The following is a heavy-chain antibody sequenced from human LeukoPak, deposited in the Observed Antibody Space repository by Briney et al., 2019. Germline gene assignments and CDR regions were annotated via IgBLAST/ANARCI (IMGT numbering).Heavy chain of an antibody. CDR1: GFIFSDFA. CDR2: ISYHGNNK. V-gene: IGHV3-30*09. Sequence: GGSLRLSCAAAGFIFSDFAMHWVRQAPGKGLEWVAVISYHGNNKYYADSVKGRFAISRDNARNTLYLQMNSLRPEDAAVYSCVREDYGEYYFDYWGQGTPVTVSS. J-gene: IGHJ4*02. D-gene: IGHD4-17*01. CDR3: VREDYGEYYFDY.